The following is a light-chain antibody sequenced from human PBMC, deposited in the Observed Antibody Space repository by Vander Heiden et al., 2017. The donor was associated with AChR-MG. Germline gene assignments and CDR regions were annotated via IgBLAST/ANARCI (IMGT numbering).Light chain of an antibody. Sequence: QSVLTQAPSASGTTGQRVTISCSGSSSNIGINTVNWYQQVPGRAPKLLIYSDDHRPPGVSDRFSGSKSGTSASLAITGLQSEDEADFYCAARDDSLNGYVFGTGTKVTVL. CDR1: SSNIGINT. CDR2: SDD. V-gene: IGLV1-44*01. CDR3: AARDDSLNGYV. J-gene: IGLJ1*01.